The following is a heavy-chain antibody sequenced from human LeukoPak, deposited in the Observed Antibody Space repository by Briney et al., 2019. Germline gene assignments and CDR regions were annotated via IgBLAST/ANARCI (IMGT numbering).Heavy chain of an antibody. D-gene: IGHD6-19*01. CDR2: INHSGST. CDR3: ASCSSGWTYYFDY. CDR1: GGSFSGYY. J-gene: IGHJ4*02. Sequence: SETLSLTCAVYGGSFSGYYWSWIRQPPGKGLEWIGEINHSGSTYYNPSLKSRVTISVDTSKNQFSLKLSSVTAADTAVYYCASCSSGWTYYFDYWGQGTLVTVSS. V-gene: IGHV4-34*01.